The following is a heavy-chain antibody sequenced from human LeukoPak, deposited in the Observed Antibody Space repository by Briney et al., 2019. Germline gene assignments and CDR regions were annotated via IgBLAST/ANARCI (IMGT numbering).Heavy chain of an antibody. V-gene: IGHV4-31*03. CDR3: ARGRITIFGVVSNWFDP. D-gene: IGHD3-3*01. CDR2: IYYSGST. Sequence: SETLSLTCTVSGGSISSGGYYWSWIRQHPGKGLEWIGYIYYSGSTYYNPSLKSRVTISVDTSKNQFSLKLSSVTAADTAVYYCARGRITIFGVVSNWFDPWGQGTLVTVSS. J-gene: IGHJ5*02. CDR1: GGSISSGGYY.